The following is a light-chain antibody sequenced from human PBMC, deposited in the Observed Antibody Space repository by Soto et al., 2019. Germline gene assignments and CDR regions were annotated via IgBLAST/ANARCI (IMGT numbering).Light chain of an antibody. CDR2: DAS. Sequence: DIQMTQSPSSLSESVGARATITCQASHATLNHLNWYQQKPGKAPKLLIYDASNLEIGVPSRFSGSGSGTDFSFTISSLQPEDIATYYCQQYDDFPLFGPGTKVEIK. CDR3: QQYDDFPL. V-gene: IGKV1-33*01. CDR1: HATLNH. J-gene: IGKJ3*01.